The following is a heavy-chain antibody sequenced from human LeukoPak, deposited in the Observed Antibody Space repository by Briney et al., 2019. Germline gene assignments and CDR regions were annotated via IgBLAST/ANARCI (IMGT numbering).Heavy chain of an antibody. D-gene: IGHD5-24*01. J-gene: IGHJ4*02. CDR2: ISGSSHST. Sequence: PGGSLRLSCAASGFTFSRIAMTWVRQAPGKGLEWVSLISGSSHSTFYADSVKGRFTISRDNSKNTLYLQMNSLRAEDTAVYYCAKDRDGYKSGDFDYWGQGTLVTVSS. CDR1: GFTFSRIA. V-gene: IGHV3-23*01. CDR3: AKDRDGYKSGDFDY.